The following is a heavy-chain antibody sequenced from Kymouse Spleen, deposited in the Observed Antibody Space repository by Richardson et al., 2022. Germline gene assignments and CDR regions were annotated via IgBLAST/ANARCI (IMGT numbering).Heavy chain of an antibody. Sequence: QVQLQQWGAGLLKPSETLSLTCAVYGGSFSGYYWSWIRQPPGKGLEWIGEINHSGSTNYNPSLKSRVTISVDTSKNQFSLKLSSVTAADTAVYYCARRGITGTTAYGMDVWGQGTTVTVSS. CDR3: ARRGITGTTAYGMDV. V-gene: IGHV4-34*01. J-gene: IGHJ6*02. CDR1: GGSFSGYY. CDR2: INHSGST. D-gene: IGHD1-7*01.